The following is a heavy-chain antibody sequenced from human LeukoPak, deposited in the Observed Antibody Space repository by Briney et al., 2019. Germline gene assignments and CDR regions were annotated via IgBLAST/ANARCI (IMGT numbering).Heavy chain of an antibody. CDR2: ISYDGSNK. V-gene: IGHV3-30*18. D-gene: IGHD2-15*01. CDR1: GFTFSSYG. CDR3: AKLSRVVVVNAIDY. J-gene: IGHJ4*02. Sequence: PGRSLRLSCAASGFTFSSYGMHWVRQAPGKGLEWVAVISYDGSNKYYADSVKGRFTISRDNSKNTLYLQMNSLRAEDTAVYYCAKLSRVVVVNAIDYWGQGTLVTVSS.